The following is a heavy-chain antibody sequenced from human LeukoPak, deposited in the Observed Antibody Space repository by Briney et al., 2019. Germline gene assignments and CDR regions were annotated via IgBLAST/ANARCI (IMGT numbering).Heavy chain of an antibody. CDR1: GYSFTSYW. J-gene: IGHJ5*02. V-gene: IGHV5-51*01. CDR2: IYPGDSDT. CDR3: ARHFSGGKSFNWFDP. D-gene: IGHD2-15*01. Sequence: KVSCKASGYSFTSYWIGWVRQMPGKGLEWMGIIYPGDSDTRYSPSFQGQVTISADKSISTAYLQWSSLKASDTAMYYCARHFSGGKSFNWFDPWGQGTLVTVSS.